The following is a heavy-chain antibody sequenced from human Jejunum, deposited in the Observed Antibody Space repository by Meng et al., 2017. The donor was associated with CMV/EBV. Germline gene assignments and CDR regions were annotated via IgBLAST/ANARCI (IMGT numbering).Heavy chain of an antibody. CDR1: SGNYY. Sequence: SGNYYWGWIRQPPGKGLEWIVNVHYSGSTYYNPSLKSRVTISVDTSKNQFSLKLRSVTAADTAVYYCARAPFNYYDTVGYPPGYWGQGTLVTVSS. D-gene: IGHD3-22*01. J-gene: IGHJ4*02. V-gene: IGHV4-39*07. CDR3: ARAPFNYYDTVGYPPGY. CDR2: VHYSGST.